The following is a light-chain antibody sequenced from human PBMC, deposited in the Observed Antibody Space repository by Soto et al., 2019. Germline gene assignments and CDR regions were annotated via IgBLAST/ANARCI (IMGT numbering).Light chain of an antibody. CDR2: MAS. V-gene: IGKV1-5*03. Sequence: DIQMTQSPPTLSAFVGDRVTITCRASQSISTWLAWYQQKPGKAPNFLIYMASTLKSGVPSRFSGSGSGTEFTLTISSLQPDDFATYYCQKYNSYSRTFGQGTKVDIK. J-gene: IGKJ1*01. CDR3: QKYNSYSRT. CDR1: QSISTW.